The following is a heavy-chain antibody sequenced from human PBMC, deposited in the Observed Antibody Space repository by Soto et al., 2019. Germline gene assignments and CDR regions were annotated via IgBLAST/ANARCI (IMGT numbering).Heavy chain of an antibody. CDR2: ISTSGITI. D-gene: IGHD3-22*01. Sequence: GGSLRLSCAASGFTFSSYEMNWVRQAPGKGLEWVSYISTSGITIYYADSVKGRFTISRDNAKNSLYLRMNSLRAEDTAVYYCVRDKAYYDSSGHLMGYWGQGTLVTVSS. J-gene: IGHJ4*02. CDR3: VRDKAYYDSSGHLMGY. CDR1: GFTFSSYE. V-gene: IGHV3-48*03.